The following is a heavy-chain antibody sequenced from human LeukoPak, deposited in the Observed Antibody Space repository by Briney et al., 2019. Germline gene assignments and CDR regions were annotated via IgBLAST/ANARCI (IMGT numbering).Heavy chain of an antibody. Sequence: GGSLRLSCAASGFTFSSYSMNWVRQAPGKGLEWVSSISSSSSYIYYADSVKGRFTISRDNAKNSLYLQMNSLRAEDTAVYYCARVYRPHWYFDLWGRGTLVTVSS. J-gene: IGHJ2*01. CDR2: ISSSSSYI. D-gene: IGHD5-18*01. CDR3: ARVYRPHWYFDL. CDR1: GFTFSSYS. V-gene: IGHV3-21*01.